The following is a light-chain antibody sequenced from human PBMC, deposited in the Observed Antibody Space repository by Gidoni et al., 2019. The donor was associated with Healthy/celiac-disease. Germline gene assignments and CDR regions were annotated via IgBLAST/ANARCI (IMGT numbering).Light chain of an antibody. Sequence: EIVLTQSPGTLSLSPGERATLSCRARQSVSSSYLAWYQQKPGQAPRLLIYGASSRATGIPDRFSGSGSGTDFTLTISRLEPEDFAVYYCQQYGSSPRGTFXQXTRLEIK. J-gene: IGKJ5*01. V-gene: IGKV3-20*01. CDR3: QQYGSSPRGT. CDR2: GAS. CDR1: QSVSSSY.